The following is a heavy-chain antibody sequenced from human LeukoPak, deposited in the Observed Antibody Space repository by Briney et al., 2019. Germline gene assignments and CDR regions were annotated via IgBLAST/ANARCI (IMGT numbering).Heavy chain of an antibody. CDR2: MNSNSGNT. Sequence: ASVKVSCKASGYTFTSYEINWVRQATGQGLEWMGWMNSNSGNTGYAQKFQGRVTMTSDMSTSTVYMELSSLRSEDTAVYYCARSSGYYSSLFYMHVWGKGTTVTVSS. CDR1: GYTFTSYE. J-gene: IGHJ6*03. V-gene: IGHV1-8*02. D-gene: IGHD3-22*01. CDR3: ARSSGYYSSLFYMHV.